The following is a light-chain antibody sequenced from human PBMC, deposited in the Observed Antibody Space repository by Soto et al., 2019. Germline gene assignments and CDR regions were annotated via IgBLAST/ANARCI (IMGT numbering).Light chain of an antibody. CDR2: GAS. CDR1: QGIKDY. J-gene: IGKJ1*01. CDR3: QQYNTWPRT. Sequence: EIVMTQSPATLSVSPGERATLSCRASQGIKDYVAWFQQNPGQAPRLLIYGASTRATAIPARFSGSGSGTEFTLSISSLQSEDFAVYYCQQYNTWPRTFGQGTKVETK. V-gene: IGKV3-15*01.